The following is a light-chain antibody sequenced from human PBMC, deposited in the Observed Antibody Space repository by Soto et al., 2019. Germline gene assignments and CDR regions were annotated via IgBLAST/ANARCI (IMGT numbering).Light chain of an antibody. CDR3: QQSYITPRT. Sequence: DIQMTQSPSTLSASVGDRVTITCRASQSISDWLAWYQQKPGKAPKLLIYDASGLESGVPSRFSGSGSGTEFTLTISSLQPDDFATYYCQQSYITPRTFGQGTKVDIK. CDR1: QSISDW. V-gene: IGKV1-5*01. J-gene: IGKJ1*01. CDR2: DAS.